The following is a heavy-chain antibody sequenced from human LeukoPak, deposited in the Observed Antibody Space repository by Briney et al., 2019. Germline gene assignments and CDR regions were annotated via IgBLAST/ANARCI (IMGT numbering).Heavy chain of an antibody. V-gene: IGHV3-15*01. J-gene: IGHJ3*02. CDR1: GFSFRNAW. D-gene: IGHD2-21*02. CDR3: TTVWNCGGDCSDAFDI. CDR2: IKSKTDGGTT. Sequence: GGSLRLSCAASGFSFRNAWMSWVRQAPGKGLEWVGRIKSKTDGGTTDYAAPVKGRFTISRDDSKNTLYLQMNSLKTEDTAVYYCTTVWNCGGDCSDAFDIWGQGTMVTVSS.